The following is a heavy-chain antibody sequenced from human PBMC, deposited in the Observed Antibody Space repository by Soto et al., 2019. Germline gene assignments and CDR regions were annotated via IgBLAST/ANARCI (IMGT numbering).Heavy chain of an antibody. Sequence: SETLSLTCTVSGGSISSYYWGWIRQPPGKGLEWIGYIYYSGSTNYSPSLKSRVTISVDSSKNQFSLKLSSVTAADTAVYYCARVRSGWYGDFDYWVQGTLVTVSS. J-gene: IGHJ4*02. V-gene: IGHV4-59*01. CDR1: GGSISSYY. CDR3: ARVRSGWYGDFDY. CDR2: IYYSGST. D-gene: IGHD6-19*01.